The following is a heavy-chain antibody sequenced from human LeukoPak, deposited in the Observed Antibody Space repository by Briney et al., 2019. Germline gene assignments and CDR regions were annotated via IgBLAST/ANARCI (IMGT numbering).Heavy chain of an antibody. CDR1: GFTFSSYS. D-gene: IGHD3-22*01. CDR2: ISYDGSNK. J-gene: IGHJ4*02. CDR3: AKDRSSSGYYYFDY. Sequence: PGGSLRLSCAASGFTFSSYSMNWVRQAPGKGLEWVAVISYDGSNKYYADSVKGRFTISRDNSKNTLYLQMNSLRAEDTAVYYCAKDRSSSGYYYFDYWGQGTLVTVSS. V-gene: IGHV3-30*18.